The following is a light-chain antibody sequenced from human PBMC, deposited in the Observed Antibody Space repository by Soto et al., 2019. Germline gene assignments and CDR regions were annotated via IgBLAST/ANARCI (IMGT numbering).Light chain of an antibody. CDR1: QSVSSN. Sequence: EIAMTQSPATLSVSPGERATLSCRASQSVSSNLAWYQQKPGQAPRLLIYDAATRATGITARFSGSGSGTEFTLTISSLQSEDVAVYYCQQYDIWPPYTFGQWTKVDIK. V-gene: IGKV3-15*01. CDR2: DAA. CDR3: QQYDIWPPYT. J-gene: IGKJ2*01.